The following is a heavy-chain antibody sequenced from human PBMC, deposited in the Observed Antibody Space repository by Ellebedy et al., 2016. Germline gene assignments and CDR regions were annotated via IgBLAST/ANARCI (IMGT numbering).Heavy chain of an antibody. CDR1: GFTVSSNY. D-gene: IGHD6-19*01. CDR2: IYSGGST. J-gene: IGHJ4*02. Sequence: GESLKISCAASGFTVSSNYMSWVRQAPGKGLEWVSVIYSGGSTYYADSVKGRFTISRDNSKNTLYLQMNSLRAEDTAVYYCARAVDSSGWYGAPFDYWGQGTLVTVSS. CDR3: ARAVDSSGWYGAPFDY. V-gene: IGHV3-53*01.